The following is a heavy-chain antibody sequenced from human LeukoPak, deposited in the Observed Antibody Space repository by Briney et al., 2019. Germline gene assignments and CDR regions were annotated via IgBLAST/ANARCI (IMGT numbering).Heavy chain of an antibody. CDR3: ARGRSGYSYGFGDY. V-gene: IGHV1-46*01. Sequence: GASVKVSCKASGYTFTNNFMHWVRQAPGQGLEWMGIINPSGGSTTYAQKFQGRVTMTRDMSTSTAYMELSSLRSEDTAVYYCARGRSGYSYGFGDYWGQGTLVTVSS. D-gene: IGHD5-18*01. J-gene: IGHJ4*02. CDR2: INPSGGST. CDR1: GYTFTNNF.